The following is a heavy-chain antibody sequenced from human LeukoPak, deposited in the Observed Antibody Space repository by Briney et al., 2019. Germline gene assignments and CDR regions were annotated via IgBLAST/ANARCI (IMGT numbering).Heavy chain of an antibody. D-gene: IGHD4-17*01. CDR1: GFTFSSYA. V-gene: IGHV3-23*01. CDR3: AKDTVSTGTFDY. CDR2: ISGSGGST. J-gene: IGHJ4*02. Sequence: GGSLRLSCAASGFTFSSYAMSWVRQAPGKGLEWVSAISGSGGSTYYADSVKGRFTISRDNSKNTLYLQMNRLRAEDTAVYYCAKDTVSTGTFDYWGQGTLVTVSS.